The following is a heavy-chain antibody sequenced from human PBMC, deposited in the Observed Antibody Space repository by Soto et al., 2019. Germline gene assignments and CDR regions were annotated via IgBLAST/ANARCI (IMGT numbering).Heavy chain of an antibody. CDR2: ISNSFSDGNT. CDR3: AKVFSPEGGNYFDY. V-gene: IGHV3-23*01. CDR1: GFTFSNYA. Sequence: LRLSCAASGFTFSNYAMNWVRQAPGKGLEWVSAISNSFSDGNTHYADSVKGRFTISRDNDKNTVFLEMNSLRAEDTAVYYCAKVFSPEGGNYFDYWGQGTLVNVSS. J-gene: IGHJ4*02.